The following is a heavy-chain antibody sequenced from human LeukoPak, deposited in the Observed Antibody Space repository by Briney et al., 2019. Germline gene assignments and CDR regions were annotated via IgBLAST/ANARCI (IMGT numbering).Heavy chain of an antibody. J-gene: IGHJ4*02. D-gene: IGHD3-22*01. Sequence: GGSLRLSCTTSGFTLGDYAMSWVRQAPGKGLEWVSAIRGSGGSTYYADSVKGRFTISRDNSKNTLYLQMNSLRAEDTAVYYCAKGHISAHRQVPHYGTMIVVVTGYFDYWGQGTLVTVSS. CDR2: IRGSGGST. CDR3: AKGHISAHRQVPHYGTMIVVVTGYFDY. V-gene: IGHV3-23*01. CDR1: GFTLGDYA.